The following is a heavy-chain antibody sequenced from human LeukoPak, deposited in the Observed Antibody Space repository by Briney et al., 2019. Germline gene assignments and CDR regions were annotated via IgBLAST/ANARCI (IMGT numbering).Heavy chain of an antibody. CDR2: IYTSGSI. CDR3: ARITYYYDSSGYRWFDP. CDR1: GYSISSGSYY. D-gene: IGHD3-22*01. J-gene: IGHJ5*02. Sequence: SETLSLTCTVSGYSISSGSYYWSWIRQPAGKGLEWIGRIYTSGSINYNPSLKSRVTISVDTSKNQFSLKLSSVTAADTAVYYCARITYYYDSSGYRWFDPWGQGTLVTVSS. V-gene: IGHV4-61*02.